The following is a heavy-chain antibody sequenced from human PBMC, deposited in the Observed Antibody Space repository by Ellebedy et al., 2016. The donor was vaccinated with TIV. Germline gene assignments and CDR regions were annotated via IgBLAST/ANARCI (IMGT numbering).Heavy chain of an antibody. Sequence: GESLKISCAASGFTVSSNYMSWVRQAPGKGLEWVSVIYSGGATSYADSVKGRFTISRDNSKNTLYLQMNSLRVEDTAVYYCARKYIYRFDWGQGTLVTVSS. CDR2: IYSGGAT. CDR1: GFTVSSNY. J-gene: IGHJ4*02. CDR3: ARKYIYRFD. D-gene: IGHD5-18*01. V-gene: IGHV3-66*01.